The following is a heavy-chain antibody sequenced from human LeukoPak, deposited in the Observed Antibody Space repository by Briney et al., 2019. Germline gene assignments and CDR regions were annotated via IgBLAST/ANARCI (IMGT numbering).Heavy chain of an antibody. V-gene: IGHV4-38-2*01. Sequence: SEALSLTCAVSGYSISINYYWGWIRQPPGKGLEWIGSIYHSGSSYYNPSFKSRVTISVDTSKNQFSLKLSSVTAADTAVYYCASSHPRRYFDYWGQGTLVTVSS. CDR2: IYHSGSS. J-gene: IGHJ4*02. CDR3: ASSHPRRYFDY. CDR1: GYSISINYY.